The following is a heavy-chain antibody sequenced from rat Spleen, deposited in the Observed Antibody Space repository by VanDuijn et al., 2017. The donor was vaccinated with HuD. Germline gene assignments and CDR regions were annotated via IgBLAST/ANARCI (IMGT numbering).Heavy chain of an antibody. V-gene: IGHV5-31*01. CDR3: TRGGNPRG. Sequence: EVQLVESGGGLVQPGRSLRLSCVASGFTFNNYWMTWIRQAPGKGLEWVASITNTDSSTHYPDSLKGRFTISRDNAKSTLYLQINSLRSEDTATYYCTRGGNPRGWGQGVMVTVSS. CDR2: ITNTDSST. CDR1: GFTFNNYW. J-gene: IGHJ2*01. D-gene: IGHD3-2*01.